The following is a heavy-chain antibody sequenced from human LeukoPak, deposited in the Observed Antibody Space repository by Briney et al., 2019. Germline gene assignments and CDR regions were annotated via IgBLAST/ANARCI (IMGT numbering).Heavy chain of an antibody. CDR2: IYYSGST. V-gene: IGHV4-31*03. Sequence: PSETLSLTCTVSGGSISSGGYYWSWIRQHPGKGLEWIGYIYYSGSTYYNPSLKSRVTISVDTSKNQFSLKLSSVTAADTAAYYCARRPRGYSYGYFDYWGQGTLVTVSS. CDR3: ARRPRGYSYGYFDY. D-gene: IGHD5-18*01. CDR1: GGSISSGGYY. J-gene: IGHJ4*02.